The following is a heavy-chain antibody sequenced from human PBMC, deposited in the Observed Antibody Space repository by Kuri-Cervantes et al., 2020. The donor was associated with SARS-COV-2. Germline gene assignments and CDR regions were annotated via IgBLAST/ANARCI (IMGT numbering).Heavy chain of an antibody. V-gene: IGHV4-38-2*02. Sequence: SETLSLTCAVSGYSISNGYCWGWIRQPPGKRLEWIGSVYHGGGTYYNPSLKSRLAISVDASKNHFSLDLSSVTAADTAVYYCARDPNANHNNWFDPWGQGTLVTVSS. CDR2: VYHGGGT. CDR3: ARDPNANHNNWFDP. J-gene: IGHJ5*02. D-gene: IGHD4/OR15-4a*01. CDR1: GYSISNGYC.